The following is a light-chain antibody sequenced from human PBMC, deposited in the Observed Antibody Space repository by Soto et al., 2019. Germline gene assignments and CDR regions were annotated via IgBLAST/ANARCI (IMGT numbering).Light chain of an antibody. CDR2: KAS. CDR1: QTISSW. CDR3: QQYNSYST. J-gene: IGKJ1*01. Sequence: DIQMTQSPPSVSASVGDRVTITCRASQTISSWLAWYQQKPGKAPKLLIYKASTLKSGVPSRFSGSGSGTEFTLTISSLQPDDFATYYCQQYNSYSTFGQGTKVDIK. V-gene: IGKV1-5*03.